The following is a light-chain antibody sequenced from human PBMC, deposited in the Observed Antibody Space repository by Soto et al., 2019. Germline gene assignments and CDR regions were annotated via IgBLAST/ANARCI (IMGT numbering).Light chain of an antibody. J-gene: IGLJ1*01. CDR3: GTWDSSLSLYV. CDR2: ENN. Sequence: QSVLTQPPSVSAAPGQKVTISCSGSSSNIGNNYVSWYQQLPGTAPKLLIYENNKRPSGIPDRFSGSKSGTSATLGITGLPTGDEADYYCGTWDSSLSLYVFGTGTKLTVL. CDR1: SSNIGNNY. V-gene: IGLV1-51*02.